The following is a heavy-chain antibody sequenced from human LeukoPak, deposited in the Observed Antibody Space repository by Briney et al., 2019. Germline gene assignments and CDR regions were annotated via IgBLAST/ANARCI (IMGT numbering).Heavy chain of an antibody. V-gene: IGHV3-30*18. CDR1: GFTFSSYG. D-gene: IGHD2-15*01. CDR2: ISYDGSNK. J-gene: IGHJ5*02. Sequence: GRSLRLSCAASGFTFSSYGMHWVLQAPGKGLEWVAVISYDGSNKYYADSVKGRFTISRDNSKNTLYLQMNSLRAEDTAVYYCAKELVVAASWFDPWGQGTLVTVSS. CDR3: AKELVVAASWFDP.